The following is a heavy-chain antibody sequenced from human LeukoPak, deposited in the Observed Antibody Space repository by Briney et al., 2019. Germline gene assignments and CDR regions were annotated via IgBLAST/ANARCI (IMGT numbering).Heavy chain of an antibody. CDR1: GFTFSSYG. CDR2: IRGSGTST. CDR3: AKVTYGSGTYGAFDY. V-gene: IGHV3-23*01. Sequence: GGSLRLSCAGSGFTFSSYGMSWVRQAPGKGLEWVSCIRGSGTSTYYADSVKGRFTISRDNSKNTLYLQMNSLRAEDTAVYYCAKVTYGSGTYGAFDYWGQGTLVIVSS. D-gene: IGHD3-10*01. J-gene: IGHJ4*02.